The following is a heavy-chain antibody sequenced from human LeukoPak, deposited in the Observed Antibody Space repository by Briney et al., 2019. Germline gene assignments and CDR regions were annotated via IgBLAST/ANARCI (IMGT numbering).Heavy chain of an antibody. CDR2: ISGRGGST. D-gene: IGHD2-15*01. CDR3: AKSPVSSCRGSFCYPFDC. J-gene: IGHJ4*02. V-gene: IGHV3-23*01. Sequence: GGSLRLSCAASGFTFSSYAMTWVSQAPGKGLEWVSAISGRGGSTYYADSVKGRFTISRDNSRNTLYLQMNTLRAEDTAVYFCAKSPVSSCRGSFCYPFDCWGQGNLVTVSS. CDR1: GFTFSSYA.